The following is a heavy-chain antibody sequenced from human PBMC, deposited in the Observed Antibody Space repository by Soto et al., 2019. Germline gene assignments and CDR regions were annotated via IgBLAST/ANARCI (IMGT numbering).Heavy chain of an antibody. CDR3: ARIGLTSSNTDF. Sequence: GGSLRLSCTASGFTFSTYAMNWVRQAPGKGLEWVSAISYNGGSTFYADSVKGRFTMSRDNSKDTLYLHINSLRAEDTAIYYCARIGLTSSNTDFWGQGTLVTVSS. CDR1: GFTFSTYA. V-gene: IGHV3-23*01. D-gene: IGHD2-21*02. J-gene: IGHJ4*02. CDR2: ISYNGGST.